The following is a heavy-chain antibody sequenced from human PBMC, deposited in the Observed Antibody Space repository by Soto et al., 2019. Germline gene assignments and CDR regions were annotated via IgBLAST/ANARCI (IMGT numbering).Heavy chain of an antibody. CDR3: TRSLGGSSYFVSDH. CDR1: GFTFSGYG. V-gene: IGHV3-30*03. D-gene: IGHD2-15*01. CDR2: IAYDESAQ. Sequence: QVNLVESGGGVVQPGGSLRLSCAASGFTFSGYGMQWVRQAPGKGLEWVAVIAYDESAQYYADSVKGRFTISRDNSKNTLYLQMNSLSAEDTAMYYCTRSLGGSSYFVSDHWGQGTLVTVSS. J-gene: IGHJ4*02.